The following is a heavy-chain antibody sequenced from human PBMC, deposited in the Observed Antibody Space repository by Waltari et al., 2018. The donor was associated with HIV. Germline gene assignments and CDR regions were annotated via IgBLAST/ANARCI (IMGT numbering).Heavy chain of an antibody. CDR3: ASDSAPGLAVDDDDGEFFYCGLDV. Sequence: QVHLEQWGTGLLRPSETLSLTCAVYGWSFSGFYWSWIRQSPGRGLEGIGEVNHVGRTNYGPSLRGRLTGSVDTSKDQFSRTMRSTTAADTAVYYCASDSAPGLAVDDDDGEFFYCGLDVWGQGTTVTVSS. D-gene: IGHD6-19*01. CDR2: VNHVGRT. CDR1: GWSFSGFY. V-gene: IGHV4-34*01. J-gene: IGHJ6*01.